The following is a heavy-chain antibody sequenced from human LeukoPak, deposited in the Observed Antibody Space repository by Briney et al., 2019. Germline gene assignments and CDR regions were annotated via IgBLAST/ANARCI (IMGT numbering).Heavy chain of an antibody. D-gene: IGHD3-10*01. CDR3: PITMVREPGYFDY. V-gene: IGHV4-4*02. CDR2: IYHSGST. J-gene: IGHJ4*02. Sequence: PSETLSLTCAVSGGSISSSNWWSWVRQPPGKGLEWIGEIYHSGSTNYNPSLKSRVTISVDKSKNQFSLKLSSVTAADTAVYYCPITMVREPGYFDYWGQGTLVTVSS. CDR1: GGSISSSNW.